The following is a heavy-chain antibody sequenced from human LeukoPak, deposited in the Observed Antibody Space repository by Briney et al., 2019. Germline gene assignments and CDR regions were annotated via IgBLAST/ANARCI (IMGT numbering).Heavy chain of an antibody. CDR2: ISNSGGSK. V-gene: IGHV3-23*01. D-gene: IGHD3-3*01. J-gene: IGHJ4*02. CDR1: GFTLSNHA. Sequence: GGSLRLSCAASGFTLSNHAMIWLRQAPGKGLEWVSTISNSGGSKFYAGSVKGRFTISTDTSSNTLYLQMHTLRVDDTAIYFCAKARYDFWSAKGDWGQGTLVTVSS. CDR3: AKARYDFWSAKGD.